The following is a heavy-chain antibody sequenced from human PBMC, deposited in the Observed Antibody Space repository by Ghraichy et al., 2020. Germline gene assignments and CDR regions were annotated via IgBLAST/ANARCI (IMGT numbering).Heavy chain of an antibody. CDR1: GGSFSGYY. D-gene: IGHD6-19*01. Sequence: SETLSLTCAVYGGSFSGYYWSWIRQPPGKGLEWIGEINHSGSTNYNPSLKSRVTISVDTSKNQFSLKLSSVTAADTAVYYCARYQGYSSGWLSGHYYGMDVWGQGTTVTVSS. J-gene: IGHJ6*02. V-gene: IGHV4-34*01. CDR3: ARYQGYSSGWLSGHYYGMDV. CDR2: INHSGST.